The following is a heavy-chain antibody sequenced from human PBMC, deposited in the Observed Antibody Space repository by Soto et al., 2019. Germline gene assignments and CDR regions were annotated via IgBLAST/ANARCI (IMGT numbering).Heavy chain of an antibody. J-gene: IGHJ5*02. Sequence: GGSLRLSCASSGFTFSSYGMSLVRQAPGKGLEWVANIKQDGSEKYYVDSVKGRFTISRDNAKNSLYLQMNSLRAEDTAVYYCAKDQLAVAGLNWFDPWGQGTLVTVSS. CDR1: GFTFSSYG. CDR2: IKQDGSEK. V-gene: IGHV3-7*03. D-gene: IGHD6-19*01. CDR3: AKDQLAVAGLNWFDP.